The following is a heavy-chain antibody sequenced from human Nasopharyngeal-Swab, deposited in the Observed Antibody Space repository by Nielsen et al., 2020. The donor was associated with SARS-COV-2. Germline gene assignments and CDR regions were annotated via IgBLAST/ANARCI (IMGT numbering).Heavy chain of an antibody. J-gene: IGHJ6*02. D-gene: IGHD2-21*01. V-gene: IGHV1-69*13. CDR2: IIIIFGTA. CDR1: GGTFSSYA. Sequence: SVKVSCKASGGTFSSYAISWVRQAPGQGLEWMGGIIIIFGTANYAQKFQGRVTITADDSTSTAYMELSSLRSEDTAMYYCARPAIAEPYYYFYGMDVWGQGTTVTVS. CDR3: ARPAIAEPYYYFYGMDV.